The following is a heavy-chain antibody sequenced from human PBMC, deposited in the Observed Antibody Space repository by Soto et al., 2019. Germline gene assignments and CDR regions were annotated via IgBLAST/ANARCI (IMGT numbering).Heavy chain of an antibody. J-gene: IGHJ3*02. CDR2: IYNEFT. D-gene: IGHD2-15*01. CDR1: GFSVTDIY. V-gene: IGHV3-66*01. Sequence: EVQLVESGGGLVQPGGSLRLSCVASGFSVTDIYMNGVRQAPGKGLEWVSVIYNEFTDYADSVRGRFSISTDSSKNALYLQMNSLRAEDSAVYYCVREPRYCSGGSCSIMGDAFDIWGQGTKVTVSS. CDR3: VREPRYCSGGSCSIMGDAFDI.